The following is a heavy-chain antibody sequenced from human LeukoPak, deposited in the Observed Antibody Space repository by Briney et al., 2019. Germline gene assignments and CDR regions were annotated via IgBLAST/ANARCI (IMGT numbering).Heavy chain of an antibody. CDR3: ARDLFTSSWHMIGSGY. V-gene: IGHV4-61*01. Sequence: SETLSLTCTVSGGSVSSGSYYWSWIRQPPGKGLEWIGYIYYTGSTNYNPSLKSRVTISVDTSKHQFSLKLTSVTVADTAVYYGARDLFTSSWHMIGSGYWGQGTLVTVSS. CDR1: GGSVSSGSYY. D-gene: IGHD6-13*01. CDR2: IYYTGST. J-gene: IGHJ4*02.